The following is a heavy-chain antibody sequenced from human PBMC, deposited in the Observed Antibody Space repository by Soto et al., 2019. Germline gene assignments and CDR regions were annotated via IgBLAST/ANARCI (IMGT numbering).Heavy chain of an antibody. J-gene: IGHJ4*02. D-gene: IGHD5-18*01. CDR1: GFTFDDYA. CDR3: AQPRGYSYGLPFDY. V-gene: IGHV3-9*01. CDR2: ISWNSGSI. Sequence: EVQLVESGGGLVQPGRSLRLSCAASGFTFDDYAMHWVRQAPGKGLEWVSGISWNSGSIGYADSVKGRFTISRDNAKNSLYLQMNSLRAEDTALYYCAQPRGYSYGLPFDYWGQGTLVTVSS.